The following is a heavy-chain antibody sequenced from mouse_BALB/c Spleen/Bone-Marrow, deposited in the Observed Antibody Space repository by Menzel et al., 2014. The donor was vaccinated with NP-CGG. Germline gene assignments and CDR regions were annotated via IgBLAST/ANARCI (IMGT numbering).Heavy chain of an antibody. D-gene: IGHD1-1*01. CDR3: ARYYYGSSYAMDY. J-gene: IGHJ4*01. V-gene: IGHV14-3*02. CDR2: IDPANGNT. Sequence: DVQLQESGAELVKPGASVKLSCTASGFNIKDTYMHWVKQRPEQGLEWIGRIDPANGNTKYDPKFQGKATITADTSSNTAYLQLSSLTSEDTAVYYCARYYYGSSYAMDYLGQGTSGTVSS. CDR1: GFNIKDTY.